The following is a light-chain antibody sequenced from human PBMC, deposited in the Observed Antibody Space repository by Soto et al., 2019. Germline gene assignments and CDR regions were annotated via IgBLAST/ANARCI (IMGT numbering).Light chain of an antibody. V-gene: IGLV2-14*01. CDR1: SSDVGGYHY. CDR3: SSYTSTSTLGV. J-gene: IGLJ2*01. Sequence: QAVVTQPASMSGSPGQSITISCTGTSSDVGGYHYVSWYQQLPGKAPQLIIYDVTNRPSGVSNRFSGSKSGNTASLTISGLQPEDEADYYCSSYTSTSTLGVFGGGTKVTVL. CDR2: DVT.